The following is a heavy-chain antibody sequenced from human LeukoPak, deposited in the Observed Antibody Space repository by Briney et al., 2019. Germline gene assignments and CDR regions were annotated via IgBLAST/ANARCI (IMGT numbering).Heavy chain of an antibody. J-gene: IGHJ4*02. CDR3: ATSIAAAGTDYFDY. Sequence: PGRSLRLSCAASGFTFSSYGMHWVRQAPGKGLEWVAVIWYDGSNKYYADSVKGRFTISRDNSKNTLYLQMNSLRAEDTAVYYCATSIAAAGTDYFDYWGQGTLVTVSS. V-gene: IGHV3-33*01. CDR2: IWYDGSNK. D-gene: IGHD6-13*01. CDR1: GFTFSSYG.